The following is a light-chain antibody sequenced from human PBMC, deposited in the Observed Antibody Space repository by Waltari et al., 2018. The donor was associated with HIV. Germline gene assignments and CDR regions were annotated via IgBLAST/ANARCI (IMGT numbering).Light chain of an antibody. Sequence: QSALTQPRSVSGSPGQSVTISCTASSRYLNDAQHVSCYQHHAGKAPKLIIFGVNQRPSGVPDRFSGSKSGSTASLTISGLQAEDEGHYYCCSYGGTYLFWIFGGGTQLTVL. CDR1: SRYLNDAQH. V-gene: IGLV2-11*01. CDR3: CSYGGTYLFWI. J-gene: IGLJ2*01. CDR2: GVN.